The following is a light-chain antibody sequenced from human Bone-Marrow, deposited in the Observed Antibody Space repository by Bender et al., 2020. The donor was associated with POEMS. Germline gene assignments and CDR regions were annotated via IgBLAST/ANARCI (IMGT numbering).Light chain of an antibody. V-gene: IGLV2-23*02. J-gene: IGLJ1*01. Sequence: QSTLTQPASVSGSPGQSITISCTGTSSDVGNYNFVSWYQQHPGKAPKLIIYDVTKRPSGVPDRFSGSESVNTASLTISGLQAEDEGDYYCCAYAGSHTYVFGTGTKVTVL. CDR1: SSDVGNYNF. CDR3: CAYAGSHTYV. CDR2: DVT.